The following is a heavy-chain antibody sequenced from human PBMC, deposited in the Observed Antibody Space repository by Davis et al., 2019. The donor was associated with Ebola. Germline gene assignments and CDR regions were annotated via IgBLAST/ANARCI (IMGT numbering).Heavy chain of an antibody. Sequence: ASVKVSCKASGDTITSYYIHWVRKAPGQGLEWMGIIDPRGGSTTYPQKFQGRVTMTRDTSISTAYMELSRLRSDETAVYYCARDYDILTGSFDPWGQGTLVTVSS. J-gene: IGHJ5*02. CDR3: ARDYDILTGSFDP. D-gene: IGHD3-9*01. V-gene: IGHV1-46*01. CDR2: IDPRGGST. CDR1: GDTITSYY.